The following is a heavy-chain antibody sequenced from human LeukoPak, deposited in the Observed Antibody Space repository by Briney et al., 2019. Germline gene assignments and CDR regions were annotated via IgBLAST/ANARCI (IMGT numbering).Heavy chain of an antibody. CDR1: GFTFSSYA. D-gene: IGHD3-10*01. J-gene: IGHJ1*01. CDR2: ISGSGGST. Sequence: GGSLRLSCAASGFTFSSYAMSWVRQAPGKGLEWVSAISGSGGSTYYADSVKGRFTISRDNSKNTLYLQMNSLRAEGTAVYYCAKASITMVRGDPAEYFQHWGQGTLVTVSS. V-gene: IGHV3-23*01. CDR3: AKASITMVRGDPAEYFQH.